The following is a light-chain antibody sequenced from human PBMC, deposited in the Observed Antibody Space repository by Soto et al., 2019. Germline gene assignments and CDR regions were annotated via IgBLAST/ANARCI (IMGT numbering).Light chain of an antibody. CDR2: AVN. J-gene: IGLJ3*02. CDR1: SSDVGGYNY. CDR3: CSYAGSYTWV. Sequence: QSALTQPRSVSGSPGQSVTISCTGTSSDVGGYNYVSWYQQHPGKAPKLLIYAVNMRPSGVPDRFSGSKSGNTASLTISGLQAEDEADYCCCSYAGSYTWVFGGGTKLTVL. V-gene: IGLV2-11*01.